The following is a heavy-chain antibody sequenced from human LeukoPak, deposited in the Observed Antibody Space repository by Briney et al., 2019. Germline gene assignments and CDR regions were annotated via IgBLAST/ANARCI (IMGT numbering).Heavy chain of an antibody. V-gene: IGHV4-34*01. J-gene: IGHJ4*02. D-gene: IGHD3-22*01. CDR1: GGSFSGYY. CDR3: ARDPLYYYDSSGYYYYFDY. Sequence: SETLSLTCAVYGGSFSGYYWSWIRQPPGKGLEWIGEINHSGSTNYNPSLKSRVTISVDTSKNQFSLKLSSVTAADTAVYYCARDPLYYYDSSGYYYYFDYWGQGTLVTVSS. CDR2: INHSGST.